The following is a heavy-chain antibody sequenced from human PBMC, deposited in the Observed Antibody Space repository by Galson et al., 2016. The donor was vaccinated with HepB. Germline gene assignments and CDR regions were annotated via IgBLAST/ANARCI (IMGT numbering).Heavy chain of an antibody. CDR3: AKAIAATGTTYHYGMDV. CDR1: GFNFDDYT. V-gene: IGHV3-43*01. D-gene: IGHD6-13*01. Sequence: SLRLSCAASGFNFDDYTMHWVRQAPGKGLEWVSLISWDGGGTFYADSVKGRSTISRDNSKNSLYLQMKSLRNEDTALYYCAKAIAATGTTYHYGMDVWGQGTTVIVSS. J-gene: IGHJ6*02. CDR2: ISWDGGGT.